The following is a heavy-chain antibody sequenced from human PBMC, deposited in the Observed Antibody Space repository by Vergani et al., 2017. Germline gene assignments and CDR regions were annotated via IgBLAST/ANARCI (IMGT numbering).Heavy chain of an antibody. CDR3: ASSDYYDSSGYYYGDAFDI. D-gene: IGHD3-22*01. J-gene: IGHJ3*02. Sequence: EVQLVQSGAEVKKPGESLKISCKGSGYSFTSYWIGWVRQMPGKGLEWMGIIYPGDSDTRYSPSFQGQVTISADKSISTAYLQWSSLQASDTAMYYCASSDYYDSSGYYYGDAFDIWGQGTMVTVSS. V-gene: IGHV5-51*01. CDR1: GYSFTSYW. CDR2: IYPGDSDT.